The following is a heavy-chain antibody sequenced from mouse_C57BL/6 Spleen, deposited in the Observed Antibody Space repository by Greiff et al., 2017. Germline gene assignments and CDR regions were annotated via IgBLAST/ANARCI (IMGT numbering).Heavy chain of an antibody. D-gene: IGHD2-10*02. CDR2: IWSGGST. Sequence: VKLQESGPGLVQPSQSLSITCTVSGFSLTSYGVHWVRQSPGKGLEWLGVIWSGGSTDYNAAFISRLSISKDNSKSQVFFKMNSLQADDTAIYYCAREYSPYYYAMDYWGQGTSVTVSS. CDR3: AREYSPYYYAMDY. CDR1: GFSLTSYG. J-gene: IGHJ4*01. V-gene: IGHV2-2*01.